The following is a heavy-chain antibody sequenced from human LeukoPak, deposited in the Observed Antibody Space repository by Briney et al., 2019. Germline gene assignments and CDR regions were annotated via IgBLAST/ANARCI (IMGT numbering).Heavy chain of an antibody. Sequence: GGSLRLSCAASGFTFSSYAMLWVRQAPGKGLEYVSAISSNGGSTYYANSVKGRFTISRDNSKNTLYLQMGSLRAEDMAVYYCARGEMYYDFWSGYSPNDAFDIWGQGTMVTVSS. D-gene: IGHD3-3*01. V-gene: IGHV3-64*01. CDR1: GFTFSSYA. CDR2: ISSNGGST. J-gene: IGHJ3*02. CDR3: ARGEMYYDFWSGYSPNDAFDI.